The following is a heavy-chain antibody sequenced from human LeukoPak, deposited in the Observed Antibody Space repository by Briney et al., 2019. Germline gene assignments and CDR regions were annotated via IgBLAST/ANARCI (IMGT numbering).Heavy chain of an antibody. J-gene: IGHJ5*02. D-gene: IGHD6-13*01. Sequence: GGSLRLSCAASGFTCSSYAMHWVRQAPGKGLEWVAVISYDGSNKYYADSVKGRFTISRDNSKNTLYLQMNSLRAEDTAVYYCARVGYSSSWWGWFDPWGQGTLVTVSS. V-gene: IGHV3-30*04. CDR3: ARVGYSSSWWGWFDP. CDR1: GFTCSSYA. CDR2: ISYDGSNK.